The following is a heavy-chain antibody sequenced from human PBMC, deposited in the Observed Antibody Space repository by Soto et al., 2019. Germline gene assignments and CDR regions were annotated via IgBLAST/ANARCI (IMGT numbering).Heavy chain of an antibody. CDR2: VYYRGTT. CDR3: AREWILPRYIDY. J-gene: IGHJ4*02. V-gene: IGHV4-30-4*01. CDR1: GGSISNGDYY. Sequence: QVQLQESGPGLVKPSQTLSLTCTVSGGSISNGDYYWSWIRQPPGKGLGWIAYVYYRGTTYYNPSLKSRTVISVDTSRNQFSLKLSSVTAAHTAVYYCAREWILPRYIDYWGQGILVTVSS. D-gene: IGHD5-18*01.